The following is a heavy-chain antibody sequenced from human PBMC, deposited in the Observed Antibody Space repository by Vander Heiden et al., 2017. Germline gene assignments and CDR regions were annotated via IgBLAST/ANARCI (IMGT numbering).Heavy chain of an antibody. CDR3: ARYGGVAPFDY. D-gene: IGHD3-16*01. CDR1: GFTVSSNY. V-gene: IGHV3-53*01. Sequence: EVQLVESGGGLLQPGGSLRLSCAASGFTVSSNYIGWVRHAQGKGVEGFSVIYGGGSTYYADPVKGRFTNSRDNSKNTLYLQMNSRRAEDTAVYYCARYGGVAPFDYWGQGTLVTVSS. J-gene: IGHJ4*02. CDR2: IYGGGST.